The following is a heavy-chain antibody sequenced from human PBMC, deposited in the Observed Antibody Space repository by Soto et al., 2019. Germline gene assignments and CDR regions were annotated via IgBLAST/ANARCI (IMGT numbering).Heavy chain of an antibody. CDR2: ISNDGSRK. CDR3: AMAGYCTNGVCYRYFYFGMDV. Sequence: GGSLRLSCAASGFTFSTYGMHWVRQAPGKGLEWVAVISNDGSRKYYADSVKGRFTISRDNSKNTLYLQMNSLRAEDTAVYYCAMAGYCTNGVCYRYFYFGMDVWGQGTTVTVSS. D-gene: IGHD2-8*01. CDR1: GFTFSTYG. J-gene: IGHJ6*02. V-gene: IGHV3-30*03.